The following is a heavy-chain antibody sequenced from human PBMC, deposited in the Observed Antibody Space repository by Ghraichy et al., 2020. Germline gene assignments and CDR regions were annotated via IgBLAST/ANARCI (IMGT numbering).Heavy chain of an antibody. CDR2: IYSGGST. Sequence: GGSLRLSCAASGFTVSSNYMSWVRQAPGKGLEWVSVIYSGGSTYYADSVKGRFTISRHNSKNTLYLQMNSLRAEDTAVYYCARLRGYSYGWALDYYYYYGMDVWGQGTTVTVSS. CDR1: GFTVSSNY. V-gene: IGHV3-53*04. D-gene: IGHD5-18*01. CDR3: ARLRGYSYGWALDYYYYYGMDV. J-gene: IGHJ6*02.